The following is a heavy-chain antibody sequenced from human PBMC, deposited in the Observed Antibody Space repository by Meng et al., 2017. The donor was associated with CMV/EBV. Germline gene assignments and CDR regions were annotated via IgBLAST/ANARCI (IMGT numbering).Heavy chain of an antibody. D-gene: IGHD1-26*01. CDR1: GGSVSSGSYY. J-gene: IGHJ5*02. CDR3: ARGSGSGNWFDP. V-gene: IGHV4-61*01. CDR2: IYYSGST. Sequence: CTVSGGSVSSGSYYWSWIWQPPGKGLEWIEYIYYSGSTNYNPSLKSRVTISVDTSKNQFSLKLSSVTAADTAVYYCARGSGSGNWFDPWGQGTLVTVSS.